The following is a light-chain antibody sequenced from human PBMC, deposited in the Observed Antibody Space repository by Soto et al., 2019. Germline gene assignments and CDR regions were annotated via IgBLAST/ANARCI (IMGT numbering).Light chain of an antibody. V-gene: IGKV3-15*01. CDR2: GAS. CDR3: QQYNNWPPWT. CDR1: ESISSKS. Sequence: EIVLTQSPGTLSLSPGERATLSCRAIESISSKSLAWYQQKPGQAPRLLIYGASTRATGIPARFSGSGSGTEFTLTISSLQSEDFAVYYCQQYNNWPPWTFGQGTKVEIK. J-gene: IGKJ1*01.